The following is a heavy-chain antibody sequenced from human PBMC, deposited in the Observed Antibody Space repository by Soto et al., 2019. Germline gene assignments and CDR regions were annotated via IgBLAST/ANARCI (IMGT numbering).Heavy chain of an antibody. J-gene: IGHJ6*02. CDR2: MNPNSGNT. CDR1: GYTFTGYY. D-gene: IGHD3-3*01. V-gene: IGHV1-8*01. CDR3: ARGRGKDFWSGYYYYYYGMDV. Sequence: ASVNVSCKSSGYTFTGYYINWVRQATGQGLECMGWMNPNSGNTGYAQKFQGRVTMTRNTSISTAYMELSSLRSEDTAVYYCARGRGKDFWSGYYYYYYGMDVWGQGTTVTVSS.